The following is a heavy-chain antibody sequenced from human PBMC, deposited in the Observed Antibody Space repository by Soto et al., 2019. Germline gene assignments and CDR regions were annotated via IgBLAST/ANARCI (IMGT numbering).Heavy chain of an antibody. J-gene: IGHJ6*02. Sequence: TLSLTCALSGGSISSGGYSWSWIRQPPGTGLGRIGYIYHSGSTYYNPSLKSRVTISVDRSKNQFSLKLSSVTAADTAVYYCARGTIGYCTNGVCNYGMDVWGQGTTVTVSS. CDR2: IYHSGST. D-gene: IGHD2-8*01. CDR3: ARGTIGYCTNGVCNYGMDV. CDR1: GGSISSGGYS. V-gene: IGHV4-30-2*01.